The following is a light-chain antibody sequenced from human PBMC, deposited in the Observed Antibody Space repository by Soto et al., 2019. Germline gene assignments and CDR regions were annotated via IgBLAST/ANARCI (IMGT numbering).Light chain of an antibody. CDR2: GTS. V-gene: IGKV3-20*01. Sequence: PGGIAPLSCRASQSVSSTYLGLYQQQPGQPPRLLMSGTSNRATGTPDRFSGSGSGTDFTLTISRLEPEDFAVYYCQQYGSPPITFGQGTRLEIK. CDR1: QSVSSTY. CDR3: QQYGSPPIT. J-gene: IGKJ5*01.